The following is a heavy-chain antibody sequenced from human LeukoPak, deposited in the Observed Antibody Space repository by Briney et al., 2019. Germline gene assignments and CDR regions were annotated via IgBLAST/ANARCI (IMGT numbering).Heavy chain of an antibody. CDR3: ARGGVYYYDSSGQDAFDI. CDR1: GYTFTSYG. Sequence: ASVKVSCKASGYTFTSYGISWVRQATGQGLEWMGWMNPNSGNTGYAQKFQGRVTMTRNTSISTAYMELSSLRSEDTAVYYCARGGVYYYDSSGQDAFDIWGQGTMVTVSS. CDR2: MNPNSGNT. V-gene: IGHV1-8*02. D-gene: IGHD3-22*01. J-gene: IGHJ3*02.